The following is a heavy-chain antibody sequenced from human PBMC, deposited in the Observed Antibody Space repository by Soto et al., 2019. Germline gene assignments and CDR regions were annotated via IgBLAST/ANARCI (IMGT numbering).Heavy chain of an antibody. CDR1: GGSISSSNW. J-gene: IGHJ3*02. D-gene: IGHD3-16*02. Sequence: KASETLSPTCAVSGGSISSSNWWSWVRQPPGKGLEWIGEIYHSGSTNYNPSLKSRVTISVDKSKNQFSLKLSTVTAADTAVYYCARGGYYDYVWGSYRLSTFDICGQGTMVTVSS. CDR3: ARGGYYDYVWGSYRLSTFDI. CDR2: IYHSGST. V-gene: IGHV4-4*02.